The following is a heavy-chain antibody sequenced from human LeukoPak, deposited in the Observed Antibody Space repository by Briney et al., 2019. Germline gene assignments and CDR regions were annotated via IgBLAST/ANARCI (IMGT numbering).Heavy chain of an antibody. CDR2: ISGSSSYT. V-gene: IGHV3-11*06. CDR3: ARDLHGSGYRNFDY. CDR1: GFTFSDYY. Sequence: GGSLRLSCAASGFTFSDYYMTWNRQAPGKGLEWVSYISGSSSYTNYADSVKGRFTISRDNAKNSLYLQMNSLRSEDTAVYYCARDLHGSGYRNFDYWGQGTLVTVSS. J-gene: IGHJ4*02. D-gene: IGHD3-10*01.